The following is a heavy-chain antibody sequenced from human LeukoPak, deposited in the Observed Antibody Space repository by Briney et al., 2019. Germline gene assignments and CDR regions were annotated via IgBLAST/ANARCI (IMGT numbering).Heavy chain of an antibody. J-gene: IGHJ4*02. CDR3: ARGQYLDY. V-gene: IGHV3-11*01. CDR2: ISRGGNSI. Sequence: GGSLRLSCAASGFTFSDYYMNWLRQAPGKGLEWVSSISRGGNSIYYAESVKGRFTISRDNAKNSLYLQMNSLRAEDTAVYYCARGQYLDYRGQGTLVTVSS. CDR1: GFTFSDYY.